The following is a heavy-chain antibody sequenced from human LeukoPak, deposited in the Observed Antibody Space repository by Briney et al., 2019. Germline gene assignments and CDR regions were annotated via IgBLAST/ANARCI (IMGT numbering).Heavy chain of an antibody. D-gene: IGHD2-2*01. CDR1: GITFSSNW. CDR2: INGEGSVT. V-gene: IGHV3-74*01. CDR3: GSSSSTCCDY. Sequence: PGGSPRLSCAASGITFSSNWMHWVRQAPGKGLVWVSRINGEGSVTNYADSVKGRFTISRDNAKNTLYLQMNSLRAEDTAVYYCGSSSSTCCDYWGQGALVTVSS. J-gene: IGHJ4*02.